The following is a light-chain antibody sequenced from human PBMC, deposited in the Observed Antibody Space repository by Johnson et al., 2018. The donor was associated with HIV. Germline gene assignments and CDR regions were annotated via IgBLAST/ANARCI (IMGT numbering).Light chain of an antibody. J-gene: IGLJ1*01. V-gene: IGLV1-51*01. Sequence: QSVLTQPPSVSAAPGQKVTISCSGSSSNIGNNYVSWYQHLPGTAPKLLIYDNDKRPSGIPDRFSGSKYGTSATLGITGLQTGDEADYYCATWDSSLSAGGGFGTGTKVTVL. CDR3: ATWDSSLSAGGG. CDR1: SSNIGNNY. CDR2: DND.